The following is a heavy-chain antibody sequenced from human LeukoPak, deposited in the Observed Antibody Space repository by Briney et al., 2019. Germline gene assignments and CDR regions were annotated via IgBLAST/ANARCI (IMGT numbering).Heavy chain of an antibody. Sequence: PGGSLRLSCAASGLTVGNNFMSWVRQAPGKGLEWVSIIYSGGATYSADSVKGRFTISRDNSRNTIYLHMNSLRAEDTAVYYSARDLSMDIGGSDCWGPGTLVTVSS. CDR3: ARDLSMDIGGSDC. CDR1: GLTVGNNF. CDR2: IYSGGAT. V-gene: IGHV3-53*01. J-gene: IGHJ4*02. D-gene: IGHD2-2*03.